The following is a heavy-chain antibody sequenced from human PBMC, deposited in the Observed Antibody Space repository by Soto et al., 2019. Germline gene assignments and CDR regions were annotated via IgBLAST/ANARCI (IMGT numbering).Heavy chain of an antibody. J-gene: IGHJ3*02. V-gene: IGHV4-39*02. CDR1: GGSISSSTYY. Sequence: PSETLSLTCTVSGGSISSSTYYWGWIRQPPGKGLEWIGSIYSSGSTYYNPSLKSRVTISADTSKNHFSLKLTSVTAADTAVYYCARLRSRGLLWSAFDIWGQGTMVTVSS. D-gene: IGHD3-10*01. CDR3: ARLRSRGLLWSAFDI. CDR2: IYSSGST.